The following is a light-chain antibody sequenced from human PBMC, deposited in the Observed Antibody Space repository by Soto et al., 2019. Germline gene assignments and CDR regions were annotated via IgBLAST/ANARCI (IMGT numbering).Light chain of an antibody. J-gene: IGKJ4*01. CDR3: QQYNNWLLT. CDR1: RSVSIN. Sequence: EIVMTQSPATLSLSPGDRATLSCRASRSVSINLAWYQQKPGQAPRLLIYDASTRATTIPARFSGSGSGTEFTLTISNLQSEDFAVYYCQQYNNWLLTFGGGTKVEIK. CDR2: DAS. V-gene: IGKV3-15*01.